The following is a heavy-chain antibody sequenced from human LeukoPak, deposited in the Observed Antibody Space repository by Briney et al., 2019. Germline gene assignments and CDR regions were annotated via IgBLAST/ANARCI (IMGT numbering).Heavy chain of an antibody. CDR2: IYYSGST. CDR3: AREGALTGYYSWFDP. Sequence: PSETLSLTCAVSGGSISSSNWWSWVRQPPGKGLEWIGYIYYSGSTNYNPSLKSRVTISVDTSKNQFSLKLSSVTAADTAVYYCAREGALTGYYSWFDPWGQGTLVTVSS. V-gene: IGHV4-4*02. CDR1: GGSISSSNW. J-gene: IGHJ5*02. D-gene: IGHD3-9*01.